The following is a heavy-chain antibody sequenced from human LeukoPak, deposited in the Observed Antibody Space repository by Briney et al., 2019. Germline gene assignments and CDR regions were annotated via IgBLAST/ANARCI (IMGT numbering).Heavy chain of an antibody. CDR2: IKQDGSEK. D-gene: IGHD3-10*01. CDR1: GFSFSSYW. CDR3: ARLSAYYYGSYFYYYMDV. Sequence: GRSLRLSCEASGFSFSSYWMSWVRLAPGKGPEWVANIKQDGSEKYSVDSVKGRFIISRDNAKNSVFLQMNSLRAEDTALYYCARLSAYYYGSYFYYYMDVWGKGTTVTVSS. J-gene: IGHJ6*03. V-gene: IGHV3-7*01.